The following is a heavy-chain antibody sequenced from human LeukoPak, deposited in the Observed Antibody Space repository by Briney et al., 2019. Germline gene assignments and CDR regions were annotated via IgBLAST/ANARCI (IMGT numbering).Heavy chain of an antibody. CDR1: GFTLSSYW. CDR3: ARDQYYYGSGNTLDI. J-gene: IGHJ3*02. CDR2: INQDGSEK. D-gene: IGHD3-10*01. V-gene: IGHV3-7*01. Sequence: GGSLRLSCAASGFTLSSYWMTWVRQAPGKGLEWVAKINQDGSEKYYLGSVRGRFTISRDNAENSLFLQMKSLRAEDTAVYYCARDQYYYGSGNTLDIWGQGTMVTVSS.